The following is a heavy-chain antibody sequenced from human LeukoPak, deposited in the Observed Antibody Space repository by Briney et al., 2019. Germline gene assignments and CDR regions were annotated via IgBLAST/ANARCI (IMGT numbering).Heavy chain of an antibody. D-gene: IGHD3-3*01. V-gene: IGHV4-39*01. CDR1: GGSISGSSYF. CDR2: IYYSGST. J-gene: IGHJ4*02. Sequence: SETLSLTCTVSGGSISGSSYFWGWIRQPPGKGLEWIGSIYYSGSTYYNPSLKSRVTISVDTSKNQFSLKLSSVTAAGTAVYYCARRLYDFWSGYLDYWGQGTLVTVSS. CDR3: ARRLYDFWSGYLDY.